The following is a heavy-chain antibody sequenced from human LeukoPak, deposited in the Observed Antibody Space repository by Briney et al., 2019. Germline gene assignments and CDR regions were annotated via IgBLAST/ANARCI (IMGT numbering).Heavy chain of an antibody. CDR3: ATDRLSQELLDY. D-gene: IGHD2-15*01. Sequence: GASVKVSCKASGYTFTDHYIHWVRQAPGQGLEWMGWIKPNSGGTNYAQKFQGRVTMTRDTSISTAYMELNRLRSDDTAVYFCATDRLSQELLDYWGQGTLVTVSS. V-gene: IGHV1-2*02. J-gene: IGHJ4*02. CDR1: GYTFTDHY. CDR2: IKPNSGGT.